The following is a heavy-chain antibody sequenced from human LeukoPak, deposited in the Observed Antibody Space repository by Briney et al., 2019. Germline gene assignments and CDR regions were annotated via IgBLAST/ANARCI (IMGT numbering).Heavy chain of an antibody. CDR2: IYHNGSA. J-gene: IGHJ5*02. CDR3: ARHVGHDFWSGYRSVDP. Sequence: KPSETLSLTCTVSGGSLRRTGYCWGWIRQPPGEGLEWIGSIYHNGSACNNPSLKSRVILSVDTSKNQFSLKLSSVTAADTAVYYCARHVGHDFWSGYRSVDPWGQGTLVTVSS. V-gene: IGHV4-39*01. CDR1: GGSLRRTGYC. D-gene: IGHD3-3*01.